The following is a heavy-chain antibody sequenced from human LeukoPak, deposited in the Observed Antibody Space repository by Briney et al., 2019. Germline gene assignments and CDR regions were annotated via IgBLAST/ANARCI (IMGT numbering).Heavy chain of an antibody. CDR2: INTNGGST. CDR3: AREGSYGESDY. J-gene: IGHJ4*02. CDR1: GFTFSAYG. D-gene: IGHD5-18*01. V-gene: IGHV3-64*01. Sequence: GGSLRLSCAASGFTFSAYGMHWVRQAPGKGLEYVSAINTNGGSTYYANSVKGRFTISRDNSRSTLYLQMGSLRTEDMAVYYCAREGSYGESDYWGQETLVTVSS.